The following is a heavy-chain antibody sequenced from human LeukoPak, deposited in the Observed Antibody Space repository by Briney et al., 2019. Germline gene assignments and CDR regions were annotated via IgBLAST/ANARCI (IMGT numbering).Heavy chain of an antibody. CDR2: ISGSGGST. CDR1: GFPFSRYA. CDR3: AKREYSSSEFDY. D-gene: IGHD6-6*01. Sequence: GGSLRLSCAASGFPFSRYAMSWVRQAPGEGLEWVSAISGSGGSTYYADSVKGRFTISRDNSKNTLYLQMNSLRAEDTAVYYCAKREYSSSEFDYWGQGTLVTVSS. J-gene: IGHJ4*02. V-gene: IGHV3-23*01.